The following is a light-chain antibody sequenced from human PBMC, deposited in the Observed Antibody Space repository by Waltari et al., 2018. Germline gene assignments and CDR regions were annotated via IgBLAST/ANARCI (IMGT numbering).Light chain of an antibody. CDR2: EVS. J-gene: IGLJ2*01. CDR3: SSYTGSNTLV. Sequence: QAALTQPPSMSGSPGQSVTISCTGTNSDIGGSNRVSWYQQHPGKVPKLMIYEVSQRPSGVSDRFSGSKSGNTASLTISGLQAEDEADYYCSSYTGSNTLVFGGGIRLTVL. CDR1: NSDIGGSNR. V-gene: IGLV2-8*01.